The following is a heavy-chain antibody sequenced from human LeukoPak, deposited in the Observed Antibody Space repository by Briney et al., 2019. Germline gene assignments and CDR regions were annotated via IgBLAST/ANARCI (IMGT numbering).Heavy chain of an antibody. J-gene: IGHJ4*02. CDR3: AKDIAVAGYYFDY. D-gene: IGHD6-19*01. Sequence: GGSLSLSCAASGFTFSSYAMSWVRQAPGKGLEWVSAISGSGGSTYYADSVKGRFTISRDNSKNTLYLQMNSLRAEDTAVYYCAKDIAVAGYYFDYWGQGTLVTVSS. CDR1: GFTFSSYA. CDR2: ISGSGGST. V-gene: IGHV3-23*01.